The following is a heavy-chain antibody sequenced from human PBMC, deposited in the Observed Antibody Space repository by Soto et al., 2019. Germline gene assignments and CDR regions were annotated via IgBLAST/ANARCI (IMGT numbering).Heavy chain of an antibody. CDR2: IDTSSSFI. Sequence: EVRLVESGGGLVKPGGSLRLSCAASGFTFNTYSMNWVRQAPGKGLEWVSSIDTSSSFIYYGGSLKGRFTISRDNAKXXXXXXXXXXXXXXXXXXXXXXXGEYSDYENWYFDLWGRGTLVTVSS. CDR3: XXXGEYSDYENWYFDL. V-gene: IGHV3-21*01. J-gene: IGHJ2*01. CDR1: GFTFNTYS. D-gene: IGHD5-12*01.